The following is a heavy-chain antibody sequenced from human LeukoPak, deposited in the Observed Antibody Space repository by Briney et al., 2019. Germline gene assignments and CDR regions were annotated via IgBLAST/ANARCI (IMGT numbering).Heavy chain of an antibody. CDR3: ARGGSGTLYYYYGMDV. D-gene: IGHD1-1*01. J-gene: IGHJ6*02. V-gene: IGHV3-30-3*01. CDR2: ISYDGSNK. CDR1: GFTFSSYA. Sequence: GGSLRLSCAASGFTFSSYAMHWVRQAPGKGLEWVEVISYDGSNKYYADSVKGRFTISRDNSKNALYLQMNSLRAEDTAVYYCARGGSGTLYYYYGMDVWGQGTTVTVSS.